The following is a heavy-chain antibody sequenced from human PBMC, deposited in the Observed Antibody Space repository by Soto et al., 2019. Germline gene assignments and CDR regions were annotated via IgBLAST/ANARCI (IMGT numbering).Heavy chain of an antibody. D-gene: IGHD1-26*01. Sequence: DVQLVESGGGLVQPGGSLRVSCGASGFSISRYWMSWVRRAPGKGLEWVGNIDQDGTEIFYAGSVRGRFTISRDNAMNSLYLQMDSLTAEDTAVYFCVRDRGNGYYGQDTWGMDVWGQGTTVTVSS. CDR2: IDQDGTEI. CDR1: GFSISRYW. V-gene: IGHV3-7*05. J-gene: IGHJ6*02. CDR3: VRDRGNGYYGQDTWGMDV.